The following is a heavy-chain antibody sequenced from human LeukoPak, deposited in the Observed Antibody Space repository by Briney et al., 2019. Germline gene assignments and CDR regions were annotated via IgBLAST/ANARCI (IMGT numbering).Heavy chain of an antibody. J-gene: IGHJ4*02. CDR2: IYSGGST. CDR3: ARANGYSGYGFDY. CDR1: GFTFSSYG. D-gene: IGHD5-12*01. Sequence: PGRSLRLPCAASGFTFSSYGMHWVRQAPGKGLEWVSVIYSGGSTYYADSVKGRFTISRDNSKNTLYLQMNSLRAEDTAVYYCARANGYSGYGFDYWGQGTLVTVSS. V-gene: IGHV3-66*01.